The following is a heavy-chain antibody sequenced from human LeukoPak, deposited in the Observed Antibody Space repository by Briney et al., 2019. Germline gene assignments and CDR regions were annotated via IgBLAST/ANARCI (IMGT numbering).Heavy chain of an antibody. D-gene: IGHD3-10*01. Sequence: ASVTVSFKASVYTFTSYGISWVRQAPGQGLEWVGWISANNGNTNYAQKLQDRVTMTTDTSTSSADMELRSLRSDDTAVYYCAIVHVLLWFGEVYYFDYWGQGTLVTVSS. CDR3: AIVHVLLWFGEVYYFDY. CDR1: VYTFTSYG. V-gene: IGHV1-18*01. J-gene: IGHJ4*02. CDR2: ISANNGNT.